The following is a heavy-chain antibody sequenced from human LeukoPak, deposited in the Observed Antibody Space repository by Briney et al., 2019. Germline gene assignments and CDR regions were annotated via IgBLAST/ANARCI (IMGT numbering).Heavy chain of an antibody. D-gene: IGHD2-2*01. Sequence: PGGSLRLSCAASGFTFSSYSMNWVRQAPGKGLEWVSSISSSSSYIYYADSVKGRFTISRGNAKNSLYLQMNSLRAEDTAVYYCARDGRYCSSTSCWYYYYYYMDVWGKGTTVTVSS. CDR1: GFTFSSYS. J-gene: IGHJ6*03. V-gene: IGHV3-21*01. CDR3: ARDGRYCSSTSCWYYYYYYMDV. CDR2: ISSSSSYI.